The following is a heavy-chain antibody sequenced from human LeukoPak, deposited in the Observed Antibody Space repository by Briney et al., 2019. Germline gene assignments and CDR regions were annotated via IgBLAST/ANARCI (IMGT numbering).Heavy chain of an antibody. D-gene: IGHD6-6*01. V-gene: IGHV1-69*05. Sequence: ASVKVSCKASGSTFSSYAISWVRQAPGQGLEWMGGIIPIFGTANYAQKFQGRVTITTDESTSTAYMELSSLRSEDTAVYYCARGARIAARPYYFDYWGQGTLVTVSS. CDR2: IIPIFGTA. J-gene: IGHJ4*02. CDR1: GSTFSSYA. CDR3: ARGARIAARPYYFDY.